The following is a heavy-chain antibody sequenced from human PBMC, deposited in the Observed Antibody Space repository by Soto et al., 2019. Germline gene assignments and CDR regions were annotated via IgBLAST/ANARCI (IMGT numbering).Heavy chain of an antibody. Sequence: SETLSLTCTVSGGSISSSSYYWGWIRQPPGKGLEWIGSIYYSGSTYYNPSLKSRVTISVDTSKNQFSLKLSSVTAADTAVYYCARGSRGYCSSTSCYAPGYYYYYMDVWGKGTTVTVSS. CDR2: IYYSGST. CDR3: ARGSRGYCSSTSCYAPGYYYYYMDV. CDR1: GGSISSSSYY. D-gene: IGHD2-2*01. V-gene: IGHV4-39*07. J-gene: IGHJ6*03.